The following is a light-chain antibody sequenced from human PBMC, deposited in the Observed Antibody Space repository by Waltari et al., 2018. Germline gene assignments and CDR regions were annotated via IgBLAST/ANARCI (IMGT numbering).Light chain of an antibody. CDR2: DAS. J-gene: IGKJ2*01. CDR3: QQYNTYPHS. Sequence: AIQLTQSQFSLSASVGDTVTITCRASKGIGSTLAWYQQMPGKAPKILIYDASSWDSGVPSRFGGSGSGTDFALTISSLQPEDFVTYYCQQYNTYPHSFGQGTKLEIK. CDR1: KGIGST. V-gene: IGKV1-13*02.